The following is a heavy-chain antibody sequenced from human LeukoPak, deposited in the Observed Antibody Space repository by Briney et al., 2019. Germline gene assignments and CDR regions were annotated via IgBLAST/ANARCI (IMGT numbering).Heavy chain of an antibody. J-gene: IGHJ4*02. V-gene: IGHV3-48*04. CDR1: GFTFSSYA. CDR2: ISSSGSTI. D-gene: IGHD6-6*01. Sequence: PGGSLRLSCAASGFTFSSYAMSWVRQAPGKGLEWVSYISSSGSTIYYADSVKGRFTISRDNAKNSLYLQMNSLRAEDTAVYYCARASAPARPDYWGQGTLVTVSS. CDR3: ARASAPARPDY.